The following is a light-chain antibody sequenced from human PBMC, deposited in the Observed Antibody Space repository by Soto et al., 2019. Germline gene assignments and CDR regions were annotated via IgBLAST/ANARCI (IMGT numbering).Light chain of an antibody. J-gene: IGKJ1*01. V-gene: IGKV1-27*01. CDR2: AAS. CDR1: QCISNY. CDR3: QQTYNTPPT. Sequence: IRMTQSPSSLSASTVDRFTITFLASQCISNYLAWYQQKPGKVPKLLIYAASTLQSGVPSRFSGSGSGTDFTLTISSLQPEDFATFYCQQTYNTPPTFGQGTKVDIK.